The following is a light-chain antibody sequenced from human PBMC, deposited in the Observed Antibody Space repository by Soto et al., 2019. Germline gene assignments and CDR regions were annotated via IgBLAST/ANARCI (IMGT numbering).Light chain of an antibody. J-gene: IGLJ1*01. Sequence: QSALTQPASVSGSPGQSITISCTGTSSDVGAYIYVSWYQQHPGEAPKLMIYDITNRPSGVSNRFSGSKSGNTASLTISGLQPEDEADYYCVSLTTSSSYVFATGTKLTVL. CDR2: DIT. CDR3: VSLTTSSSYV. V-gene: IGLV2-14*01. CDR1: SSDVGAYIY.